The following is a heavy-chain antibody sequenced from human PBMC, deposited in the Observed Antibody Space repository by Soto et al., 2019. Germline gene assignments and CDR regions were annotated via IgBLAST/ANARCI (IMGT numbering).Heavy chain of an antibody. CDR3: ARVAGAGTLHWFDP. D-gene: IGHD6-13*01. CDR1: QYSFTSYC. J-gene: IGHJ5*02. CDR2: INPSGGST. V-gene: IGHV1-46*01. Sequence: ASVKVSCKASQYSFTSYCVHWVRQAPGQGLEWMGIINPSGGSTNYAQRFQGRVTMTRDTSTSTVYMELTSLRSEDTAVYYCARVAGAGTLHWFDPWGQGTLVTVSS.